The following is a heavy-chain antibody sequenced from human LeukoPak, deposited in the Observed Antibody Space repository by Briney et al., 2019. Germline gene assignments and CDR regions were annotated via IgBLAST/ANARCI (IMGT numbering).Heavy chain of an antibody. CDR3: AKDSLTGTGPYYFYC. Sequence: PGGSLRLSCATSGFTFSSYGMYWVRQAPGKGLEWLAFIRYDGINKYYADSVKGRFTISRDNSKNTLYLQMNSLRAEDTAVYYCAKDSLTGTGPYYFYCWGQGTLVTVSP. J-gene: IGHJ4*02. D-gene: IGHD3-9*01. CDR2: IRYDGINK. V-gene: IGHV3-30*02. CDR1: GFTFSSYG.